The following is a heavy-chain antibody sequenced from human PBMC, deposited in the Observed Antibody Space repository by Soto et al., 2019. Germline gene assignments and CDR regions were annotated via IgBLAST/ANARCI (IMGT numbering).Heavy chain of an antibody. V-gene: IGHV4-59*01. Sequence: LSLTCTVSGGSISSYYWSWIRQPPGKGLEWIGYIYYSGSTNYNPSLKSRVTISVDTSKNQFSLKLSSVTAADTAVYYCARQYYYYYYMDVWGKGTTVTVSS. J-gene: IGHJ6*03. CDR2: IYYSGST. CDR3: ARQYYYYYYMDV. CDR1: GGSISSYY.